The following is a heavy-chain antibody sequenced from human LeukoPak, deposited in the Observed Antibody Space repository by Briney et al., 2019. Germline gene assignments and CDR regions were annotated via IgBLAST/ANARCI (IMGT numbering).Heavy chain of an antibody. V-gene: IGHV1-8*01. CDR2: MNPNSGNT. CDR1: GYTFTSYD. J-gene: IGHJ5*01. D-gene: IGHD3-3*01. CDR3: ALGVVHRNWFDP. Sequence: ASAKVSCKASGYTFTSYDINWVRQATGQGLEWMGWMNPNSGNTGYAQKFQGRVTMTRNTSISTAYMELSSLRSEDTAVYYCALGVVHRNWFDPGGQGTLVTVSS.